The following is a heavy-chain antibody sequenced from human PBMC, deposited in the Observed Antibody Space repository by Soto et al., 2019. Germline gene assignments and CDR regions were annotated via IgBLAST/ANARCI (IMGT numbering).Heavy chain of an antibody. J-gene: IGHJ4*02. Sequence: ASLKVSCTASGYTFTSSYIRCVRQSPLQLLEWMVIINPSGGITNYAQKSQGRVTLTRDPSTSTVYMDLSNLTSDDTATYFCARRFCTSTSCYYFDLWGQGTLVTVSS. D-gene: IGHD2-2*01. CDR3: ARRFCTSTSCYYFDL. CDR1: GYTFTSSY. V-gene: IGHV1-46*01. CDR2: INPSGGIT.